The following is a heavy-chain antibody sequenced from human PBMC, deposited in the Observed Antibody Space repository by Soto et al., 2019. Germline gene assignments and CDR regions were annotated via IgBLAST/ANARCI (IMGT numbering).Heavy chain of an antibody. Sequence: EVQLLESGGGLVQPGGSLRLSCAASGFTFSSYAMSWVRQAPGKGLEWVSAISGSGGRTYYADSVKGRFTISRDNSKNALWLQMNSLRAEDTAVYYCAKDQGDIVATKIGCVDYWGQGTLVTVSS. V-gene: IGHV3-23*01. CDR2: ISGSGGRT. D-gene: IGHD5-12*01. J-gene: IGHJ4*02. CDR1: GFTFSSYA. CDR3: AKDQGDIVATKIGCVDY.